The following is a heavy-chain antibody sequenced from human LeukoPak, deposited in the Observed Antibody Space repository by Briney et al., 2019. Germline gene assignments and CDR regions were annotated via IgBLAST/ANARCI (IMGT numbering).Heavy chain of an antibody. CDR3: VKVRVDSGSDPYYFHY. CDR1: GFAFSSYS. V-gene: IGHV3-23*01. CDR2: ISGSGVKT. J-gene: IGHJ4*02. D-gene: IGHD5-12*01. Sequence: GGSLRLSCAASGFAFSSYSMNWVRQAPGKRLEWVSAISGSGVKTYYADSAKGRFTISRDNSKNTLYLQMNSLRVEDTAVYYCVKVRVDSGSDPYYFHYWGQGTLVTVSS.